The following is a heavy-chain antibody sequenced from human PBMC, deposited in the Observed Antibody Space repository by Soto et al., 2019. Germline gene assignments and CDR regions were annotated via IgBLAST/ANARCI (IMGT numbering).Heavy chain of an antibody. CDR1: GYTFTNYA. V-gene: IGHV1-18*01. Sequence: QVQLVQSGAEVKKPGASVKVSCKASGYTFTNYAFSWVRQAPGQGLEWMGWSSAYNGNTYYAQKLQGRVTMTTDTSTSTAYMELRSLRSDDTAVYYCARDSVHSGSYWPYFDYWGQGTLVTVSS. CDR2: SSAYNGNT. D-gene: IGHD1-26*01. J-gene: IGHJ4*02. CDR3: ARDSVHSGSYWPYFDY.